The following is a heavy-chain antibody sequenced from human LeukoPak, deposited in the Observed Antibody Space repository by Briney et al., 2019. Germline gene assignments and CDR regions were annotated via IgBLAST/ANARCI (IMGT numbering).Heavy chain of an antibody. CDR2: INPNSGGT. Sequence: ASVKVSCKASGYTFTGYYMHWVRQAPGQGLEWMGWINPNSGGTNYAQKFQGRVTMTRDTSISTAYRELSRLRSDDTAVYYCARPAAVAGTTEDLGYWGQGTLVTVSS. D-gene: IGHD6-19*01. J-gene: IGHJ4*02. V-gene: IGHV1-2*02. CDR1: GYTFTGYY. CDR3: ARPAAVAGTTEDLGY.